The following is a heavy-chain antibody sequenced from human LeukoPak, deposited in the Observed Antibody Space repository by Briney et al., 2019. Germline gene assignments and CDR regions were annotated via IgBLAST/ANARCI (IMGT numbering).Heavy chain of an antibody. CDR2: ISASGGST. V-gene: IGHV3-23*01. CDR3: ARDQGGAALDY. Sequence: GGSLRLSCAASGFTFSSYAMSWVRQAPGKGLEWVSGISASGGSTSYADSVRGRFTISRDNSKNTLYVQMNSLRDEDTAVYYCARDQGGAALDYWGQGTLVTVSS. J-gene: IGHJ4*02. D-gene: IGHD1-26*01. CDR1: GFTFSSYA.